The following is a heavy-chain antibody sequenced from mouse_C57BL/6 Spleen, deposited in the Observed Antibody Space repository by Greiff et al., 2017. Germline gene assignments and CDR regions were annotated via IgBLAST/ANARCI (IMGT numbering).Heavy chain of an antibody. CDR2: ISSGSSTI. CDR3: ARERIWTTVVDYWYFDV. D-gene: IGHD1-1*01. J-gene: IGHJ1*03. CDR1: GFTFSDYG. Sequence: EVKLMESGGGLVKPGGSLKLSCAASGFTFSDYGMHWVRQAPEKGLEWVAYISSGSSTIYYADTVKGRFTISRDNAKNTLFLQMTSLRSEDTAMYYCARERIWTTVVDYWYFDVWGTGTTVTVSS. V-gene: IGHV5-17*01.